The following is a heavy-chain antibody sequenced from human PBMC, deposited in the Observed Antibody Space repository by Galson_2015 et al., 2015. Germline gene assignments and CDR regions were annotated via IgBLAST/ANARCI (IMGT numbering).Heavy chain of an antibody. CDR3: AKNELLRLGELSPYYGMDV. CDR1: GFTLSSYA. J-gene: IGHJ6*02. CDR2: ISGSGGST. D-gene: IGHD3-16*02. Sequence: SLRLSCAASGFTLSSYAMSWVRQAPGKGLEWVSAISGSGGSTYYADSVKGRFTISRDNSKNTLYLQMNSLRAEDTAVYYCAKNELLRLGELSPYYGMDVWGQGTTVTVSS. V-gene: IGHV3-23*01.